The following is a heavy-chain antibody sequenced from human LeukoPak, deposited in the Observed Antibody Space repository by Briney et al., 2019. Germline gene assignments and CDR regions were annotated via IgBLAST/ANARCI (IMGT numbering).Heavy chain of an antibody. CDR1: GYTFTGYY. J-gene: IGHJ3*02. CDR3: ARPIYCSGGSCYSEGAFDI. D-gene: IGHD2-15*01. V-gene: IGHV1-2*02. CDR2: INPNSGGT. Sequence: ASVKVSCKASGYTFTGYYMHWVRQAPGQGLGWMGWINPNSGGTNYAQKFQGRVTMTRDTSISTAYMELSRLRSDDTAVYYCARPIYCSGGSCYSEGAFDIWGQGTMVTVSS.